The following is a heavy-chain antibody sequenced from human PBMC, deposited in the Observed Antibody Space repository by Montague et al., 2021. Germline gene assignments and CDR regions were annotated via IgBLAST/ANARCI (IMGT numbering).Heavy chain of an antibody. CDR2: VYYSGNT. CDR3: ARPNIVTIHWYFDL. J-gene: IGHJ2*01. D-gene: IGHD5-12*01. Sequence: SETLSLTCTVSGGSISSSSYYWGWIRQPPGKGLEWIGSVYYSGNTYYIPSLKSRVTISVDPSKNQFSLRLSSVTAADTAVYYCARPNIVTIHWYFDLWGRGTLVLVSS. V-gene: IGHV4-39*01. CDR1: GGSISSSSYY.